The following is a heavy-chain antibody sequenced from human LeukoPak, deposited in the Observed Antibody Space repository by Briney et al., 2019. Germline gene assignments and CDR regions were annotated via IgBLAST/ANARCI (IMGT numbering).Heavy chain of an antibody. CDR1: GFTFSSYA. D-gene: IGHD6-13*01. Sequence: GGSLRLSCAASGFTFSSYAMSWVRQAPGKGLEWVSAISGSGSTTYYADSVKGRFTISRDISKNTLYLQMNSLRAEDTAVYYCAKPLSAASGTDFDYWGQGTLVTVSS. CDR2: ISGSGSTT. V-gene: IGHV3-23*01. J-gene: IGHJ4*02. CDR3: AKPLSAASGTDFDY.